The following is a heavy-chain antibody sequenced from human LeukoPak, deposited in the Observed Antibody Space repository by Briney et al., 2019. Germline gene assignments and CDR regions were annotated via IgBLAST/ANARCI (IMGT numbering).Heavy chain of an antibody. CDR1: GFTLSSYW. Sequence: GGSLRLSCEASGFTLSSYWMHWVRQAPGKGLVWVSRISSDGTRSDYADSVKGRFTISRDNAKNTLYLQMSSLRAEDTAVYFCVRDGDDFNFDYWGQGSLVTVSS. V-gene: IGHV3-74*01. D-gene: IGHD5-24*01. CDR3: VRDGDDFNFDY. CDR2: ISSDGTRS. J-gene: IGHJ4*02.